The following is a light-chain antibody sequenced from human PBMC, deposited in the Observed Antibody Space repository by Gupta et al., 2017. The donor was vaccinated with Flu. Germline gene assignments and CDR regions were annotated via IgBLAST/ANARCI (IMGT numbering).Light chain of an antibody. Sequence: QSALTQPASVSGSPGQSITISCTGTSSDVGTYNLASWYQQDPGKAPKLILSEVSKRASGVSNRFSGSKSGNTASLTISGLQAEDEAYYYCCSYTTSSTDVFGTGTKVTVL. V-gene: IGLV2-23*02. J-gene: IGLJ1*01. CDR1: SSDVGTYNL. CDR3: CSYTTSSTDV. CDR2: EVS.